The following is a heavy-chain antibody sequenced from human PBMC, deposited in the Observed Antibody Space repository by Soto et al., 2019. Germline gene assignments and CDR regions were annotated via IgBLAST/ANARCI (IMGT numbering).Heavy chain of an antibody. Sequence: QVQLEQSGSEVKKPGASVRVSCEDSGYSITTYGTSWVRQAPGQGLEWMGWISGYNGKTRYAQKFQGRFTMTTDASTSTAYMELQILRFDDTAIYFCARASVGRATVVPDDAFDICGQGAMVTFSS. J-gene: IGHJ3*02. V-gene: IGHV1-18*01. CDR2: ISGYNGKT. CDR3: ARASVGRATVVPDDAFDI. CDR1: GYSITTYG. D-gene: IGHD2-15*01.